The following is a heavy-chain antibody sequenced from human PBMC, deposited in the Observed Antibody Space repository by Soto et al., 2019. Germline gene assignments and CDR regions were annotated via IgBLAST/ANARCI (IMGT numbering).Heavy chain of an antibody. D-gene: IGHD4-17*01. CDR3: ARDVTVNLRYYYYYGMDV. J-gene: IGHJ6*02. CDR2: INPSGGST. V-gene: IGHV1-46*03. Sequence: QVQLVQSGAEVKKPGASVKVSCKASGYTFTSYYMHWVRQAPGQGLEWMGIINPSGGSTSYAQKFQGRVTMTRDTSTSTVYMELSSLRSEDTAVYYCARDVTVNLRYYYYYGMDVWGQGTTVTVSS. CDR1: GYTFTSYY.